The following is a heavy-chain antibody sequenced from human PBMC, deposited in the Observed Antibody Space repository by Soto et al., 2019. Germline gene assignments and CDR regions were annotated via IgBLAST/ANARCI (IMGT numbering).Heavy chain of an antibody. CDR3: ASFDSSGYYYQD. Sequence: SETLSLTCAVSGGSISSSNWWSWVRQPPGKGLEWIGEIYHSGSTNYNPSLKSRVTISVDKSKNQFSLKLSSVTAADTAVYYCASFDSSGYYYQDWGQGTLVTVSS. CDR1: GGSISSSNW. J-gene: IGHJ4*02. V-gene: IGHV4-4*02. CDR2: IYHSGST. D-gene: IGHD3-22*01.